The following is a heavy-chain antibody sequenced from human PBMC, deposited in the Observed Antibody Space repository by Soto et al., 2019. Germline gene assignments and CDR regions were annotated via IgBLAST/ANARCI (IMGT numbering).Heavy chain of an antibody. J-gene: IGHJ4*02. D-gene: IGHD3-16*01. CDR1: GYSISSGGYY. Sequence: QVQLQASGPGLVKPSQTLSPTCTVSGYSISSGGYYWSWIRQHPGKGLEWIGYIYSSGSTYDNPSLKSRLSISVDTSKNQFSLKLSSVTAADTAVYFCARGEYDYSRGSPLTDWGQGVLVTVSS. CDR3: ARGEYDYSRGSPLTD. CDR2: IYSSGST. V-gene: IGHV4-31*03.